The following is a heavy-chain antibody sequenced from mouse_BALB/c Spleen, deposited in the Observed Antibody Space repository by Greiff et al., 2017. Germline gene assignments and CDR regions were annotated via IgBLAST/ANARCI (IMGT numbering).Heavy chain of an antibody. Sequence: EVKLMESGAELVKPGASVKLSCTASGFNIKDTYMHWVKQRPEQGLEWIGRIDPANGNTKYDPKFQGKATITADTSSNTAYLQLSSLTSEDTAVYYCARGRDGNYFYYAMDYWGQGTSVTVSS. D-gene: IGHD2-1*01. CDR1: GFNIKDTY. CDR2: IDPANGNT. CDR3: ARGRDGNYFYYAMDY. V-gene: IGHV14-3*02. J-gene: IGHJ4*01.